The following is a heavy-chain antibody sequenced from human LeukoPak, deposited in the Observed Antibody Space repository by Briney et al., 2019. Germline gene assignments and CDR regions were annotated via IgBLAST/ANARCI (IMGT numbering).Heavy chain of an antibody. V-gene: IGHV3-23*01. CDR3: AKDPRYCSSTSCVDY. D-gene: IGHD2-2*01. J-gene: IGHJ4*02. CDR2: ISGSGGST. Sequence: PGGSLRLSCAASGFTFSSYAMSWVRQAPGKGLEWVSAISGSGGSTYYADSVKGRFTISRDNSKNTLYLQMNSLRAEDTAVYHCAKDPRYCSSTSCVDYWGQGTLVTVSS. CDR1: GFTFSSYA.